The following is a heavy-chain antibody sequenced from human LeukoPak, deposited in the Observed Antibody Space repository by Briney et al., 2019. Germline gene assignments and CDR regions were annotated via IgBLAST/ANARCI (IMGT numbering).Heavy chain of an antibody. J-gene: IGHJ4*02. CDR1: GYSFTSYW. CDR3: ARKHDYGDFPFDY. Sequence: GESLKISCKGSGYSFTSYWIGWVRQMPGKGLEWMGIIYPGDSDTRYSPSFQGQVTFPADKSISTAYLQWSSLKASDTAMYYCARKHDYGDFPFDYWGQGTLVTVSS. D-gene: IGHD4-17*01. CDR2: IYPGDSDT. V-gene: IGHV5-51*01.